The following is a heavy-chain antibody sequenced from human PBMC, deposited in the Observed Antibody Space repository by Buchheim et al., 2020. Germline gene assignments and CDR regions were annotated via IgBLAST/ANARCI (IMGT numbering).Heavy chain of an antibody. V-gene: IGHV4-61*01. CDR3: ARRRRCGGDCYSIDY. CDR2: AFYSGST. CDR1: GDSVSSGTFY. J-gene: IGHJ4*02. Sequence: VQLQESGPGLVKPSETLSLTCSVFGDSVSSGTFYWSWIRRPPGKGLEWIGYAFYSGSTNYNPSLKTRVSIYLQSSKHQFSLRLNSVTAADTAVYYCARRRRCGGDCYSIDYWGQGT. D-gene: IGHD2-21*02.